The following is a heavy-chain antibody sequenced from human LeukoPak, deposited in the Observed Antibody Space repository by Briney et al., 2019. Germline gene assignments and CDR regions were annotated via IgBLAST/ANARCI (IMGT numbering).Heavy chain of an antibody. Sequence: GGSLRLSCAASGFTFSCYWMSWVRQAPGKGLEWVANVKQDGREKHCVDSVKGRFTISRDNAKNSVYLQMNSLRVEDTAVYYCARGLGAPDSWGHGTLVTVSS. CDR1: GFTFSCYW. J-gene: IGHJ5*01. D-gene: IGHD1-26*01. CDR3: ARGLGAPDS. CDR2: VKQDGREK. V-gene: IGHV3-7*01.